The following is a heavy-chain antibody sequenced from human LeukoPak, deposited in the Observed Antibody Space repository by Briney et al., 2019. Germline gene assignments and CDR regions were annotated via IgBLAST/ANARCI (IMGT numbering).Heavy chain of an antibody. CDR2: IYSGGST. Sequence: GGSLRLSCAASGFTVSSNYMSWVRQAPGKGLEWVSVIYSGGSTYYADSVKGRFTISRDNSKNTLYLQMNSLRAEDTAVYYCASSYSSPHAFDIWGQGTMVTVSS. J-gene: IGHJ3*02. V-gene: IGHV3-53*01. CDR1: GFTVSSNY. CDR3: ASSYSSPHAFDI. D-gene: IGHD6-13*01.